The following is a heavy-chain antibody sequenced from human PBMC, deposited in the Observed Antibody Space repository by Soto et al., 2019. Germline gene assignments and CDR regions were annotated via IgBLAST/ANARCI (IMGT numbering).Heavy chain of an antibody. Sequence: LSLTCTVSGGSISSGDYXWSWIRQPPGKGLEWIGYIYYSGSTYYNPSLKSRVTISVDTSKNQFSLKLSSVTAADTAVYYCASRKSSPYFDYWGQGTLVTVSS. V-gene: IGHV4-30-4*01. D-gene: IGHD3-10*01. CDR3: ASRKSSPYFDY. CDR2: IYYSGST. CDR1: GGSISSGDYX. J-gene: IGHJ4*02.